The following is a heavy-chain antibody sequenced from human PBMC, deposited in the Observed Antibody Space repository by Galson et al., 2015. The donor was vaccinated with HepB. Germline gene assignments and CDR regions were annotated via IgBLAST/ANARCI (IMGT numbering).Heavy chain of an antibody. CDR2: TYYRSKWYN. Sequence: CAISGDSVSSNSAAWNWIRQSPSRGLEWLGRTYYRSKWYNDYAVSVKSRITINPDTSKNQFSLQLNSVTPEDTAVYYCARGDDDSGSYIHWFDPWGQGTLVTVSS. CDR3: ARGDDDSGSYIHWFDP. CDR1: GDSVSSNSAA. J-gene: IGHJ5*02. V-gene: IGHV6-1*01. D-gene: IGHD1-26*01.